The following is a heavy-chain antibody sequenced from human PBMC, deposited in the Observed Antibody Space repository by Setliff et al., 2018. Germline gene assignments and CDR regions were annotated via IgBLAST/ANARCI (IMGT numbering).Heavy chain of an antibody. J-gene: IGHJ4*01. D-gene: IGHD2-15*01. CDR2: ISYSGTP. CDR3: VRPGGTTVVARHFDY. CDR1: DDSFTSSRYY. Sequence: SETLSLTCTVSDDSFTSSRYYWGWIRQAPGSGLEWIGSISYSGTPYYNASVESRVTISIDTSRNQSSLELRSVTVADTATYYCVRPGGTTVVARHFDYWGSGILVTVSS. V-gene: IGHV4-39*01.